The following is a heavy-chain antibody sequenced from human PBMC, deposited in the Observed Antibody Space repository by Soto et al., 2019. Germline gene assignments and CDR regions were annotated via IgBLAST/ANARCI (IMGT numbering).Heavy chain of an antibody. V-gene: IGHV3-30*18. CDR3: AKEVILLWFGESQGYFDY. CDR2: ISYDGSNK. CDR1: GFTFSSYG. Sequence: GGSLRLACAASGFTFSSYGMHGVRQAPGKGLEWVAVISYDGSNKYYADSVKGRFTISRDNSKNTLYLQMNSLRAEDTAVYYCAKEVILLWFGESQGYFDYWGQGTLVTVSS. J-gene: IGHJ4*02. D-gene: IGHD3-10*01.